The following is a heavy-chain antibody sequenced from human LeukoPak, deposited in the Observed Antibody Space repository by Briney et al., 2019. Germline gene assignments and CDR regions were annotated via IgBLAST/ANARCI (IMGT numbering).Heavy chain of an antibody. J-gene: IGHJ4*02. V-gene: IGHV4-34*01. CDR3: ARAPEAALD. Sequence: SETLSHTCAVYGGSFSGYYWSWIRQPPGKGLEWIGEINHRGSTNYNPSLKSRVTVSLDTSKNQFSLKLSSVTAADTAVYYCARAPEAALDWGQGTLVTVSS. CDR1: GGSFSGYY. CDR2: INHRGST. D-gene: IGHD2-15*01.